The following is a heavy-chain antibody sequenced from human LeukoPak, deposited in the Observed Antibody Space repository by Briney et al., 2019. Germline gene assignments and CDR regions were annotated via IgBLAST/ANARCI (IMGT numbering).Heavy chain of an antibody. CDR2: MNPNSGNG. CDR3: ARELRRDDI. J-gene: IGHJ3*02. Sequence: ASVKVSCKASGYAFTSYDINWVRQATGQGLEWMGYMNPNSGNGGYAQKFQGRVTITTDTSISTAYMELSGLTSEDTAVYYRARELRRDDIWGQGTLVTVSS. D-gene: IGHD6-25*01. CDR1: GYAFTSYD. V-gene: IGHV1-8*03.